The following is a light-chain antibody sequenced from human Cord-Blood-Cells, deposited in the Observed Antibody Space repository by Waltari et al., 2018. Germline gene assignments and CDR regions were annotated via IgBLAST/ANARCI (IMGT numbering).Light chain of an antibody. CDR1: QSVSSSY. CDR3: EQYGSSPPT. J-gene: IGKJ1*01. CDR2: GAS. Sequence: EIALTQSPGTLSLSPGESATLPCRSSQSVSSSYLAWYQQKPGQAPRHLIYGASSSATGIPDRFSGSGSGTDFTLTISRLEPEDSAVYYCEQYGSSPPTFGQGTKVEIK. V-gene: IGKV3-20*01.